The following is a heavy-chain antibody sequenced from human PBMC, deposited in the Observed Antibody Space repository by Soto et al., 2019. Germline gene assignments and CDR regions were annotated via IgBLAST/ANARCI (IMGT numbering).Heavy chain of an antibody. V-gene: IGHV3-30*03. J-gene: IGHJ6*02. D-gene: IGHD6-6*01. CDR3: ARDRSSSSSIYYGMDV. Sequence: QVQLVESGGGVVQPERSLRLSWAASAFTFSSYCMHWVLQVPGKGLERVAHISYDGSSKYYADSVKGRFTISRDNSKNTLYLQMNSLRAEDTAVYCCARDRSSSSSIYYGMDVWGQGTKVTVSS. CDR2: ISYDGSSK. CDR1: AFTFSSYC.